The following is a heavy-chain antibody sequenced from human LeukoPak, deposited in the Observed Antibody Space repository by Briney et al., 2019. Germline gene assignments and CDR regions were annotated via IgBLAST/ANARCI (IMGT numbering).Heavy chain of an antibody. V-gene: IGHV3-23*01. CDR2: ISGSGGST. D-gene: IGHD2-2*01. J-gene: IGHJ6*02. CDR3: AKGRYCSSTSCYLCMDV. CDR1: GFTFSSYA. Sequence: GGSLRLSCAASGFTFSSYAMSWVRQAPGKGLEWVSAISGSGGSTYYADSEKGRFTISRDNSKNTLYLQMNSLRAEDTAVYYCAKGRYCSSTSCYLCMDVWGQGTTVTVSS.